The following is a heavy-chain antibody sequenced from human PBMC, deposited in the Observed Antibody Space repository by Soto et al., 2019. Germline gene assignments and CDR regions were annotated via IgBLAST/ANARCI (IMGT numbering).Heavy chain of an antibody. CDR2: INPSGGST. CDR1: GYTFTSYY. D-gene: IGHD3-22*01. V-gene: IGHV1-46*01. CDR3: ARVIYDSSEDYYYGMDV. J-gene: IGHJ6*02. Sequence: ASVKVSCKASGYTFTSYYMHWVRQAPGQGLEWMGIINPSGGSTSYAQKFQGRVTMTRDTSTSTVYMELSSLRSEDTAVYYCARVIYDSSEDYYYGMDVWGQGTTVTVSS.